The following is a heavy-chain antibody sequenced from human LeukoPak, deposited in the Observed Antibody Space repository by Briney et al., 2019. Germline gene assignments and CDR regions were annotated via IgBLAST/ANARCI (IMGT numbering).Heavy chain of an antibody. V-gene: IGHV4-4*02. J-gene: IGHJ4*02. CDR1: GGSIASKNC. Sequence: PSRTLSHTRVVSGGSIASKNCWAWVRQPPGKGLEWIGEDNRQGSTNYNPSLMGRVAISVDMSENHISLQLTSVTAADTAVYYCAREGGPYRPLDYSGQGTLVTVS. CDR3: AREGGPYRPLDY. CDR2: DNRQGST.